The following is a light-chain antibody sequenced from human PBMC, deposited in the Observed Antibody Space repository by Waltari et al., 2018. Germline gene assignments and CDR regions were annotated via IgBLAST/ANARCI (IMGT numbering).Light chain of an antibody. CDR1: QGIGND. V-gene: IGKV1-6*01. CDR3: LQHYNYPYT. Sequence: AIQMTQSPSSLSASVGDRVIITCLASQGIGNDLGWYQQKPGKDPNLLIYTASTLQSGVPSRFSGSGSGTDFTLSISSLQPEDFATYYCLQHYNYPYTFGQGTKLEIK. CDR2: TAS. J-gene: IGKJ2*01.